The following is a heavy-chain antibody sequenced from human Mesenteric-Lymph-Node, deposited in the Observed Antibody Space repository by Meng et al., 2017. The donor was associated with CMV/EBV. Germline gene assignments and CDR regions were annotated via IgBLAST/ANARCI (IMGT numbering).Heavy chain of an antibody. Sequence: GGSLRLSCAASGFGVGSNYMTWVRQAPGKGLEWVSVIYVSYSRYYADSVKGRFTISRDDSKNTVYLQMDSLRADDTAVYYCARIAAGAQYNWLDPWGQGTLVTVSS. D-gene: IGHD6-13*01. CDR1: GFGVGSNY. CDR3: ARIAAGAQYNWLDP. CDR2: IYVSYSR. V-gene: IGHV3-53*01. J-gene: IGHJ5*02.